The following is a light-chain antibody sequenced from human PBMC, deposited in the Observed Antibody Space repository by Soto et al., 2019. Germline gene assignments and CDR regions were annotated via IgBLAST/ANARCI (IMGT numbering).Light chain of an antibody. V-gene: IGKV1-5*03. CDR2: KAS. J-gene: IGKJ1*01. CDR3: QQYHSYSWT. CDR1: QSISTS. Sequence: DIQMPQYPSTLSASVRDTVTIACRASQSISTSLAWYQQKPGKAPKLLIYKASSLESGVQPRFSGSGSGTEFTLTISSLQPDDFATYYCQQYHSYSWTFGQGTEVDI.